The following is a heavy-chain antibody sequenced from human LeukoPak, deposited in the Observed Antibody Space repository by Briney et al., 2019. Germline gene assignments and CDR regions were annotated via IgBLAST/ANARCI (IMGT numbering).Heavy chain of an antibody. J-gene: IGHJ2*01. D-gene: IGHD2-2*01. Sequence: GGSLRLSCAASGFTFSDYYMSWIRQAPGKGLEWVSYISSSGSTIYYADSVKGRFTISRDNAKNSLYLQMNSLRAEDTAVYYCARVWRDIVVVPAATPWYFDLWGRGTLVTVSS. CDR2: ISSSGSTI. V-gene: IGHV3-11*01. CDR1: GFTFSDYY. CDR3: ARVWRDIVVVPAATPWYFDL.